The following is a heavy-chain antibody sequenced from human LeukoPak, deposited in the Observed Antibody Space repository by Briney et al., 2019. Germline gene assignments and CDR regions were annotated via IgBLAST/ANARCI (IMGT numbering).Heavy chain of an antibody. J-gene: IGHJ2*01. V-gene: IGHV4-4*07. CDR3: ARIHRRADSSGYYYEDWYFDL. CDR2: IYSSGTT. Sequence: SETLSLTCIVSGGSISSNYWSWIRQPAGKGLEWIGRIYSSGTTAYIPSLKSRVTMSGDTSKNRLSLRLTSVTAADTAVYYCARIHRRADSSGYYYEDWYFDLWGRGTLVTVSS. D-gene: IGHD3-22*01. CDR1: GGSISSNY.